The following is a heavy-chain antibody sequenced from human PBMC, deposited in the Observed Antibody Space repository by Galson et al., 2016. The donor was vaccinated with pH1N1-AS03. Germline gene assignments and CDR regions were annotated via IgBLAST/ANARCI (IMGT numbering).Heavy chain of an antibody. V-gene: IGHV2-5*02. CDR1: GVSVTSSGVG. Sequence: PALVKPTQTLTLTCSVSGVSVTSSGVGVGWFRQPPGKALEWLALVHWDETRGYSPSLKNRLTITQDSSKHQVVLTVTSVDPMDIATYFCALPNSGGNAFEIWGPGTMVTVSS. D-gene: IGHD2/OR15-2a*01. CDR3: ALPNSGGNAFEI. J-gene: IGHJ3*02. CDR2: VHWDETR.